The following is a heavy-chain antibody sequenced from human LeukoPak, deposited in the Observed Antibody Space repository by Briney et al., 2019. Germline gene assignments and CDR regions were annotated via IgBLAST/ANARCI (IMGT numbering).Heavy chain of an antibody. D-gene: IGHD2-15*01. CDR3: ARAGDTVYYYYYMDV. Sequence: ASVKVSCKASGYTLTSYAMNWVRQAPGQGLEWMRWINTNTGNPTYAQGFTGRFVFSLDTSVSTAYLQISSLKAEDTAVYYCARAGDTVYYYYYMDVWGKGTTVTVSS. CDR2: INTNTGNP. V-gene: IGHV7-4-1*02. J-gene: IGHJ6*03. CDR1: GYTLTSYA.